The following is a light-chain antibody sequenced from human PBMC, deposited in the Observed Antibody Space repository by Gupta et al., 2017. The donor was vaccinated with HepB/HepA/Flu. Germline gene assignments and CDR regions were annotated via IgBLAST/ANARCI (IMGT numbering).Light chain of an antibody. CDR3: QVWDTTTNLVV. Sequence: SYVLAQPPSVSVAPRRTARITSGGNNIGSKTVHWYQQKPGQAPVVVNYYDRDRPSGIPERFSGFNSGNTATLTINKVEAGDEADYYCQVWDTTTNLVVFGGGTKLTVL. V-gene: IGLV3-21*04. CDR1: NIGSKT. J-gene: IGLJ2*01. CDR2: YDR.